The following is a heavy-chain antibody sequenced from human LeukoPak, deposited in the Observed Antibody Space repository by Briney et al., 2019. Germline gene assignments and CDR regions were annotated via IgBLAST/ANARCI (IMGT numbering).Heavy chain of an antibody. CDR1: GYTFTSCD. CDR2: MNPNSGNT. V-gene: IGHV1-8*01. Sequence: ASVKVSCKAPGYTFTSCDINWVRQATGQGLEWMGWMNPNSGNTGYGQSFQGRITMTRDTSTGTAYMELSNLTSEDTAIYYCTRGSSGRRDNWGQGTLVTVSA. D-gene: IGHD6-19*01. CDR3: TRGSSGRRDN. J-gene: IGHJ4*02.